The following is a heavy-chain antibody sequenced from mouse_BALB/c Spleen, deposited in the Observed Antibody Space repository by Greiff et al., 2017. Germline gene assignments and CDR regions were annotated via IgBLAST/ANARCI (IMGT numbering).Heavy chain of an antibody. CDR3: ARGEAYYDYYYAMDY. D-gene: IGHD2-4*01. Sequence: VKLMESGPGLVAPSQSLSITCTVSGFSLTGYGVNWVRQPPGKGLEWLGMIWGDGSTDYNSALKSRLSISKDNSKSQVFLKMNSLQTDDTARYYCARGEAYYDYYYAMDYWGQGTSVTVSS. CDR2: IWGDGST. J-gene: IGHJ4*01. V-gene: IGHV2-6-7*01. CDR1: GFSLTGYG.